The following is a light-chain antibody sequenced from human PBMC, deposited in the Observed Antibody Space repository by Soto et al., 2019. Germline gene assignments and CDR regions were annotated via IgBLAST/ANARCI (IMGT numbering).Light chain of an antibody. CDR2: GAS. Sequence: EIVLTQSPGTLSLSPGERATLSCRARQSVSSSYLAWYQQKPRQAPRLLIYGASRTATGIPARFSGSGSGSDFTLIISRLEPEDFAVYYCQQYGSSPYTFGQGTKLEIK. CDR3: QQYGSSPYT. CDR1: QSVSSSY. V-gene: IGKV3-20*01. J-gene: IGKJ2*01.